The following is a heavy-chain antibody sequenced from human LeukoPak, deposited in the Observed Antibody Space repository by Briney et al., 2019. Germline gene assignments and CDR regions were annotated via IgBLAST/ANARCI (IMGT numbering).Heavy chain of an antibody. CDR3: TASIAYYNASGYYPFDY. CDR1: GDTFTSYD. V-gene: IGHV1-8*01. CDR2: MNPSSGNT. D-gene: IGHD3-22*01. Sequence: ASVKVSCKASGDTFTSYDINWVRQASGQGLEWMGWMNPSSGNTGYAQRFQGRVTMTRNLFISTAYMELSSLEPEDTAVYFCTASIAYYNASGYYPFDYWVQGTLVTVSS. J-gene: IGHJ4*02.